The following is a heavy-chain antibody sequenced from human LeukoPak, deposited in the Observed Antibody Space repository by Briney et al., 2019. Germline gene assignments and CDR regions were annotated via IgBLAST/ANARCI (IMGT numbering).Heavy chain of an antibody. V-gene: IGHV4-39*07. CDR3: ARVTFSPSDAFDI. Sequence: SETLSLTCTVSGGSFSTSSYYWGWVRQPPGKGLEWIGSIYYSGITYYNPSLKSQVTISIDTSTNQFSLKVRPVTAADTAVYYCARVTFSPSDAFDIWGQGTMGTGSS. CDR1: GGSFSTSSYY. CDR2: IYYSGIT. J-gene: IGHJ3*02.